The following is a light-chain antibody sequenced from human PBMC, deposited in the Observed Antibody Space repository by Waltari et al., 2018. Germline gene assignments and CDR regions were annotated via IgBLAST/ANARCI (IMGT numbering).Light chain of an antibody. CDR3: MQALQSPPT. CDR2: FVS. Sequence: DIVMTQSPLSLPVTPGEPASISCRSSQSLRNNNGYNSLDWYLQKPGQSPKLLIYFVSNRPSWVPARFSGSGSDTDFTLKSSRVEAEYVEVYYCMQALQSPPTFGAGTKVEI. CDR1: QSLRNNNGYNS. V-gene: IGKV2-28*01. J-gene: IGKJ3*01.